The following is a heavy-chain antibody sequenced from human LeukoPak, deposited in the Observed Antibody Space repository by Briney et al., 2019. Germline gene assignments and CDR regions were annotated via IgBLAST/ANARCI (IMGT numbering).Heavy chain of an antibody. V-gene: IGHV3-21*01. CDR2: ISSSSSYI. Sequence: GGSLRLSCAASGFTFSSYSMNWVRQAPGKGLEWVSSISSSSSYIYYADSVKGRFTISRDNAKNSLYLQMNSLRAEDTAVYYCVRDAYAYDYVWGSYRYTPYYFDYWGQGTLVTVSS. D-gene: IGHD3-16*02. CDR1: GFTFSSYS. CDR3: VRDAYAYDYVWGSYRYTPYYFDY. J-gene: IGHJ4*02.